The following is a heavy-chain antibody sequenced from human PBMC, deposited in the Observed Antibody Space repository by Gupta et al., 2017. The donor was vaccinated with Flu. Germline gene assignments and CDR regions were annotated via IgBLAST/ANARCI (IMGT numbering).Heavy chain of an antibody. D-gene: IGHD4-17*01. J-gene: IGHJ4*02. CDR2: ISGSGGST. CDR3: AKGGYGDYVPYYFDY. V-gene: IGHV3-23*01. CDR1: GFTFSSYA. Sequence: EVQLLESGGGLVQPGGSLSLSCAASGFTFSSYAMSWVGQAPGKGLAWVSAISGSGGSTYYADSVKGRFTISRDNSKNTLYLQMNSLRAEDTAVYYCAKGGYGDYVPYYFDYWGQGTLVTVSS.